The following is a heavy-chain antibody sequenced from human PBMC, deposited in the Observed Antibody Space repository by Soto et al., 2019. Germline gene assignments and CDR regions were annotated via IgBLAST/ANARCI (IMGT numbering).Heavy chain of an antibody. V-gene: IGHV1-2*02. CDR2: INPNSGGT. CDR1: GYTFTGYY. D-gene: IGHD6-6*01. Sequence: WASVKVSCKASGYTFTGYYMHWVRQAPGQGLEWMGWINPNSGGTNYAQKFQGRVTMTRDTSISTAYMELSRLRSDDTAVYYCARGPSSSSPYYYYGMDVWGQGTTVTVSS. J-gene: IGHJ6*02. CDR3: ARGPSSSSPYYYYGMDV.